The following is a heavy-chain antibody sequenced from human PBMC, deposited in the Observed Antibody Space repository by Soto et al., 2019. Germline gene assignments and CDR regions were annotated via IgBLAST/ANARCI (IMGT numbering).Heavy chain of an antibody. CDR3: ARDLKLNWFDP. V-gene: IGHV3-30-3*01. Sequence: QVPLVESGGGVVQPGRSLRLSCAASGFTFSSYAMHWVRQPPGKGLEWVAVISYDGSNKYYADSVKGRFTISRDNSKNTLYLQMNSLRAEDTAVYYCARDLKLNWFDPWGQGTLVTVSS. CDR1: GFTFSSYA. J-gene: IGHJ5*02. CDR2: ISYDGSNK.